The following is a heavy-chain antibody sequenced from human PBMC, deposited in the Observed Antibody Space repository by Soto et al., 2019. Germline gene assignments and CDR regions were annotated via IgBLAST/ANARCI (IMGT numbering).Heavy chain of an antibody. D-gene: IGHD3-22*01. J-gene: IGHJ4*02. CDR1: GCTFSSYA. CDR3: AKGTPGYYDSSGYYFDY. V-gene: IGHV3-23*01. CDR2: ISGSGGST. Sequence: GGSLRLSCAASGCTFSSYAMSWVRQAPGKGLEWVSAISGSGGSTYYADSVKGRFTISRDNSKNTLYLQMNSLRAEDTAVYYCAKGTPGYYDSSGYYFDYWGQGTLVTVSS.